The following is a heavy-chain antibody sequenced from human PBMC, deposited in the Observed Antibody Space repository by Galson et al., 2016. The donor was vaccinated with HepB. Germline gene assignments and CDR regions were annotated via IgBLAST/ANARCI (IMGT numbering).Heavy chain of an antibody. CDR3: ARDSGQYSVGAFDI. D-gene: IGHD5-12*01. V-gene: IGHV3-33*01. Sequence: SLRLSCAASGFTFSSYGMHWVRQAPGKGLGWVAVIWFDGSIKFSANSLKDRFTISRDNSQNTVFLQMDSLRVDDTAVYYCARDSGQYSVGAFDIWGQGTMVTVSS. CDR2: IWFDGSIK. CDR1: GFTFSSYG. J-gene: IGHJ3*02.